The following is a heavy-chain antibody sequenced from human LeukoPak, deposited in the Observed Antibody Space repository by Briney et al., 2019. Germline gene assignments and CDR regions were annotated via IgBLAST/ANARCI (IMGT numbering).Heavy chain of an antibody. D-gene: IGHD6-6*01. J-gene: IGHJ4*01. CDR1: RFSFSTYS. V-gene: IGHV3-21*06. CDR2: VTGSGTTK. Sequence: KPGGSLRLSCVASRFSFSTYSMNWVRQAPGKGLEWVSSVTGSGTTKYYADSVKGRFVISRDNAKNSLYLQMNSLRAEDTAVYFCARERQLVTDYWGPGTLVTVSS. CDR3: ARERQLVTDY.